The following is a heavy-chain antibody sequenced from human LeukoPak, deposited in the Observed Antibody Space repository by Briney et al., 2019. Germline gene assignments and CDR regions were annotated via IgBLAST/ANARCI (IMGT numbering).Heavy chain of an antibody. D-gene: IGHD3-22*01. CDR1: RFTFSTYS. V-gene: IGHV3-23*01. Sequence: AGGSLRLSCGASRFTFSTYSMSWVRQAPGKGLEWVSVIRSNGADTYYADSVKGRFTTSRDNSKNTLYLQMNSLKTEDTAVYFCTRQTPDYYDSSVTPNWGQGTLVTVSS. CDR2: IRSNGADT. CDR3: TRQTPDYYDSSVTPN. J-gene: IGHJ4*02.